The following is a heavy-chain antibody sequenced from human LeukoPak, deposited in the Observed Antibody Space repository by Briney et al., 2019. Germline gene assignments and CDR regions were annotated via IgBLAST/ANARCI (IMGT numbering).Heavy chain of an antibody. CDR2: INPNSGGT. D-gene: IGHD6-6*01. J-gene: IGHJ5*02. Sequence: ASVKVSCKGSGYTFTCYYMHWVRQAPGQGLEWMGWINPNSGGTNYAQKFQGRVTMTRDTSISTAYMELGRLRSDDPAVYYCASDSSSSRVWTNWFDPWGQGTLVTVSS. CDR1: GYTFTCYY. CDR3: ASDSSSSRVWTNWFDP. V-gene: IGHV1-2*02.